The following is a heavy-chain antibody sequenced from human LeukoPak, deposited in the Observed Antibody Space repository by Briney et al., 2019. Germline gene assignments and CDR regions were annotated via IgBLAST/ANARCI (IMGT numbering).Heavy chain of an antibody. CDR2: INPNSGGT. CDR3: ARDPCSGGRCYSLTLDY. J-gene: IGHJ4*02. Sequence: GASVKVSCKASGYTFTGYYMHWVRQAPGQGLEWIGWINPNSGGTNYAQKFQGRVTMTRDTSSSSAYMELSRLRSDDTAVYYRARDPCSGGRCYSLTLDYWGQGTLVTVSS. D-gene: IGHD2-15*01. CDR1: GYTFTGYY. V-gene: IGHV1-2*02.